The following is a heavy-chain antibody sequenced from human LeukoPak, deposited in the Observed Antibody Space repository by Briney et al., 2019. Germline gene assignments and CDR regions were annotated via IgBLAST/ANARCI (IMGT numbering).Heavy chain of an antibody. CDR2: ISAYNGNT. CDR3: ASGLTVVVRGHYYYYMDV. J-gene: IGHJ6*03. V-gene: IGHV1-18*01. D-gene: IGHD2-2*01. Sequence: GASVKVSCKASGGTFSSYAISWVRQAPGQGLEWMGWISAYNGNTNYAQKLQGRVTMTTDTSTSTAYMELRSLRSDDTAVYYCASGLTVVVRGHYYYYMDVWGKGTTVTVSS. CDR1: GGTFSSYA.